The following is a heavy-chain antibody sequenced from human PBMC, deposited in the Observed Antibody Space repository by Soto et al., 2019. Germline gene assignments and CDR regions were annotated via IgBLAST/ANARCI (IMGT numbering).Heavy chain of an antibody. D-gene: IGHD2-15*01. Sequence: GGSLRLSCAASGFTFSSYAMSWVRQAPGKGPEWVSAISGSGGSTYYADSVKARFTISRDNSKNTLYLQMNSLRAEDTAVYYCAKAQGVVVAARYRMDVSGQVPPATVS. CDR1: GFTFSSYA. CDR3: AKAQGVVVAARYRMDV. J-gene: IGHJ6*02. CDR2: ISGSGGST. V-gene: IGHV3-23*01.